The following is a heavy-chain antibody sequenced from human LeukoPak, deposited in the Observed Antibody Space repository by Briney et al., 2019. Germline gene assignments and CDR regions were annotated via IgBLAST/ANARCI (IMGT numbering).Heavy chain of an antibody. V-gene: IGHV4-39*07. D-gene: IGHD2-15*01. Sequence: SETLSLTCTVSGGSISSSSYYWSWIRQPPGKGLEWIGEINHSGSTNYNPSLKSRVTIPVDTSKNQFSLKLSSVTAADTAVYYCARGRFCSGGSCYYDYYYYMDVWGKGTTVTVSS. CDR3: ARGRFCSGGSCYYDYYYYMDV. CDR2: INHSGST. J-gene: IGHJ6*03. CDR1: GGSISSSSYY.